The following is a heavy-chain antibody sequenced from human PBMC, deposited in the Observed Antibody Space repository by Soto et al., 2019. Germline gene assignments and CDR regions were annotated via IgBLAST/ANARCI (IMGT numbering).Heavy chain of an antibody. CDR3: ARRALPQCINGVCYKDGFWDY. CDR1: GGSVSSCGYY. CDR2: IYYSGTT. Sequence: PSETLSLTCTVSGGSVSSCGYYWSWIRQHPGTGLDWIGYIYYSGTTYFNPSLKSRASISLDTSKNEFSLKLTSVTAADTAVYYCARRALPQCINGVCYKDGFWDYWGQGALVTVSS. J-gene: IGHJ4*02. D-gene: IGHD2-8*01. V-gene: IGHV4-31*03.